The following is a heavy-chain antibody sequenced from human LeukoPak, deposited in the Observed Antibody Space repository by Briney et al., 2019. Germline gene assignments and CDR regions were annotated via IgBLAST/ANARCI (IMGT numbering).Heavy chain of an antibody. Sequence: SVEVSCKGSGYTFSNFDINWVRQPPGQGLEWMGGIIPIFGTANYAQKFQGRVTITADESTSTAYMELSSLRSEDTAVYYCARFETVAAKPLEYWGQGALVTVSS. V-gene: IGHV1-69*13. D-gene: IGHD6-19*01. CDR1: GYTFSNFD. CDR2: IIPIFGTA. J-gene: IGHJ4*02. CDR3: ARFETVAAKPLEY.